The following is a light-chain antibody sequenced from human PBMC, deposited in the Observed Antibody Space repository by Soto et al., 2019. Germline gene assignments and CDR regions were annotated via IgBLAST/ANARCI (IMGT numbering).Light chain of an antibody. Sequence: QSALTQPASVSGSPGQSITISCTGTSSDVGGYNYVSWYQQHPGKAPKLLIFDVNHRPSGISNRFSGSKSGNTASLTISGLQDEDEAYYYCFSYTSSGTMVFGGGTKLTVL. V-gene: IGLV2-14*03. J-gene: IGLJ2*01. CDR1: SSDVGGYNY. CDR3: FSYTSSGTMV. CDR2: DVN.